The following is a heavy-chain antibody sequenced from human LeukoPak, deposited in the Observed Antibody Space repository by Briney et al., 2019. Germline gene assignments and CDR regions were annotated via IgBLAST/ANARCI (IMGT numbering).Heavy chain of an antibody. CDR1: GYTFTGYW. CDR2: ISPSGGST. V-gene: IGHV1-46*01. D-gene: IGHD5-24*01. J-gene: IGHJ5*02. CDR3: ARDNSVRDEAWWFSP. Sequence: ASVKVSCKAFGYTFTGYWMHWVRQAPGQGPEWMGVISPSGGSTIYAQKFKGRVTLTRDMSTSTDYLELSSLRSEDTAVYYCARDNSVRDEAWWFSPWGQGTLVTVSS.